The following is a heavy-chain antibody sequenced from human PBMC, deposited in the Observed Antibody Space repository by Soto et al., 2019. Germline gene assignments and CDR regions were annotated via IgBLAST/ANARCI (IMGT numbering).Heavy chain of an antibody. J-gene: IGHJ4*02. Sequence: ASVKVSCKASGYTLTSYAMHWVRQAPGQRLEWMGWINAGNGNTKYSQKFQGRVTITRDTSASTAYMELSSLRSEDTAVYYCARDPWLAYFDYWGQGTLVTVSS. D-gene: IGHD6-19*01. CDR1: GYTLTSYA. CDR2: INAGNGNT. CDR3: ARDPWLAYFDY. V-gene: IGHV1-3*01.